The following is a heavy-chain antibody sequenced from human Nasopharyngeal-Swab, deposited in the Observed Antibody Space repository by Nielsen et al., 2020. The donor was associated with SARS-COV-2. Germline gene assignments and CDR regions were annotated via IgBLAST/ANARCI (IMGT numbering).Heavy chain of an antibody. D-gene: IGHD2/OR15-2a*01. CDR3: ARYSGEYGHGS. CDR2: ISSSGGTN. Sequence: GESLRISCAASGFTFSLYNMNWVRQAPGKGLEWVAYISSSGGTNNYADSVRGRFTISRDNAKNSLYLQMNSLRAEDTAVYYCARYSGEYGHGSWGQGTLVTVSS. J-gene: IGHJ5*02. CDR1: GFTFSLYN. V-gene: IGHV3-48*01.